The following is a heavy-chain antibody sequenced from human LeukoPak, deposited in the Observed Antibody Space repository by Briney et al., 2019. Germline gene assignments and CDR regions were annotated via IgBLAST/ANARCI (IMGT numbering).Heavy chain of an antibody. V-gene: IGHV3-9*01. CDR3: ARHLSGITGYTYGRGIDY. CDR1: GFNFVDYA. CDR2: ISYNSGTI. D-gene: IGHD5-18*01. J-gene: IGHJ4*02. Sequence: GGSLRLACAASGFNFVDYAMHWVRQVPGKGLEWVSGISYNSGTIVYADSVKGRFTISRDNAKTSLYLQMISLRAEDTAVYYCARHLSGITGYTYGRGIDYWGQGTLVTVSS.